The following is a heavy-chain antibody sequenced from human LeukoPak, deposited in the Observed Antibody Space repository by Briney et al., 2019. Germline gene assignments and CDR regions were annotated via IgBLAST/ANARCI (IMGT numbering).Heavy chain of an antibody. J-gene: IGHJ4*02. CDR3: ARFDCFGASCHFDH. V-gene: IGHV4-59*08. D-gene: IGHD2-2*01. Sequence: SETLSLTCTVSSGFISNYYWSWVRQPPGKGLECIAYIHYTGSAGYNPSLKSRVTISVDTSKNQFSLKLRSVTAADTAVYYCARFDCFGASCHFDHWGQGTLVPVSS. CDR1: SGFISNYY. CDR2: IHYTGSA.